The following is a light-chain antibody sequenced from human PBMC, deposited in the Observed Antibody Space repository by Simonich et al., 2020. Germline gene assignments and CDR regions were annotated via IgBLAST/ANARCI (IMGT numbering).Light chain of an antibody. J-gene: IGKJ4*01. V-gene: IGKV4-1*01. CDR2: WAS. Sequence: DIVMTQSPDSLAVSLGERATIHCKSSQSVLYSSNNTNYLAWYQQKPGQPPKLLIYWASTRESGGHDRFSGSGSGTDFTLTISSLQAEDVAVYYCQQYYSTPLTFGGGTKVEIK. CDR3: QQYYSTPLT. CDR1: QSVLYSSNNTNY.